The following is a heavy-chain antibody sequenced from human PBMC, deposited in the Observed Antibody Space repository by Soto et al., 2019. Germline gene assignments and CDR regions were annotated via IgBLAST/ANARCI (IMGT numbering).Heavy chain of an antibody. V-gene: IGHV3-74*01. CDR2: INTDGSTT. CDR1: GFTFSSHW. J-gene: IGHJ4*02. CDR3: AGLYHYDSSGYYDY. D-gene: IGHD3-22*01. Sequence: LRLSCAASGFTFSSHWMHWVRQAPGKGLVWVSRINTDGSTTNYADYVKGRFTVSRDNAKNTLYLQMNSLRAEDTAVYYCAGLYHYDSSGYYDYWGQGTLVTVSS.